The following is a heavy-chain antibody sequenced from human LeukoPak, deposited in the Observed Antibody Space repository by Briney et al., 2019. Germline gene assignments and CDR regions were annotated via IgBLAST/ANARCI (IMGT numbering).Heavy chain of an antibody. CDR2: IYYSGST. V-gene: IGHV4-31*03. Sequence: PSETLSLTCTVSGGSISSGGYYWSWIRQHPGKGLEWIGYIYYSGSTYYNPSLKSRVTISVDTSKNQFSLKLSSVTAADTAVYYCARDMRSSYYYYYYGMDVWGQGTTVTVSS. CDR3: ARDMRSSYYYYYYGMDV. D-gene: IGHD2-2*01. CDR1: GGSISSGGYY. J-gene: IGHJ6*02.